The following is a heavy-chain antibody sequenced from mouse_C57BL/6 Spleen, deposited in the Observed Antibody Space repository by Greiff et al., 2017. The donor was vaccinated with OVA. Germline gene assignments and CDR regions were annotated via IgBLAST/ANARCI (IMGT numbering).Heavy chain of an antibody. Sequence: EVKLVESGGGLVQPKGSLKLSCAASGFSFNTYAMNWVRQAPGKGLEWVARIRSKSNNYATYYADSVKDRFTISRDDSESMLYLQMNNLKTEDTAMYYYVRQGGTGDYFDYWGQGTTLTVSS. CDR2: IRSKSNNYAT. V-gene: IGHV10-1*01. CDR1: GFSFNTYA. J-gene: IGHJ2*01. D-gene: IGHD4-1*01. CDR3: VRQGGTGDYFDY.